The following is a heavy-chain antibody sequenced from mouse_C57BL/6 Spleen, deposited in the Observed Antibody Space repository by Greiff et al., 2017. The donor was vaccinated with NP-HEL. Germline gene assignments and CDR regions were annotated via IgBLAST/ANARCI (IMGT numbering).Heavy chain of an antibody. D-gene: IGHD2-1*01. CDR2: IYPGDGDT. Sequence: VQGVESGAELVKPGASVKISCKASGYAFSSYWMNWVKQRPGKGLEWIGQIYPGDGDTNYNGKFKGKATLTADKSSSTAYMQLSSLTSEDSAVYFCAREYYGNYEGYFDVWGTGTTVTVSS. CDR3: AREYYGNYEGYFDV. J-gene: IGHJ1*03. V-gene: IGHV1-80*01. CDR1: GYAFSSYW.